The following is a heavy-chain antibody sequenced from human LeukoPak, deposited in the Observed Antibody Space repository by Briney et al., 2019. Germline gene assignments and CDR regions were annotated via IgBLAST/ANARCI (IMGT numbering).Heavy chain of an antibody. V-gene: IGHV4-34*01. Sequence: SETLSLTCAVDGGSFSGYYWSWIRQPPGKGLEWIGEINHSGSTNYNPFLKSRVTISVDTSKTQFSLKLSSVTAADTAVYYCTRGLAFTMIPHWGQGTLVTVSS. J-gene: IGHJ1*01. CDR2: INHSGST. D-gene: IGHD3-22*01. CDR3: TRGLAFTMIPH. CDR1: GGSFSGYY.